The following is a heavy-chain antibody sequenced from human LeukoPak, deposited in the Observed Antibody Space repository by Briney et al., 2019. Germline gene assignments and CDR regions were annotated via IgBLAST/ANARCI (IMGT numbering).Heavy chain of an antibody. V-gene: IGHV4-59*01. Sequence: SETLSLTCTVSGGSISSYYWSWIRQPPGKGLEWIGYIYYSGGTNYNPSLRSRVTISVDTSKNQFSLKLSSVTAADTAVYYCARDDPVPLSGYAFDIWGQGTMVTVSS. CDR2: IYYSGGT. CDR1: GGSISSYY. CDR3: ARDDPVPLSGYAFDI. J-gene: IGHJ3*02. D-gene: IGHD6-25*01.